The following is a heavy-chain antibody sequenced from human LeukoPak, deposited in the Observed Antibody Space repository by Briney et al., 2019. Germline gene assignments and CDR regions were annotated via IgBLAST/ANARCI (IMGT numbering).Heavy chain of an antibody. V-gene: IGHV3-23*01. CDR1: GFTFSSYA. CDR3: AKDLAPYGDYYFDY. J-gene: IGHJ4*02. D-gene: IGHD4-17*01. Sequence: GGSLRLSCAASGFTFSSYAMSWVRQAPGKGLEWVSAISGSDGSTYYADSVKGRFTISRDNSKNTLYLQMNSLRAEDTAVYYCAKDLAPYGDYYFDYWGQGTLVTVSS. CDR2: ISGSDGST.